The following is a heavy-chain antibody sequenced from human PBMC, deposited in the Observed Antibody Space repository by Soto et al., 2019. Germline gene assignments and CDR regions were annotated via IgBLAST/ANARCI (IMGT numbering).Heavy chain of an antibody. D-gene: IGHD4-4*01. CDR1: GYTFSSYG. Sequence: GSSVKVSCKASGYTFSSYGISWVRQAPGQGLEWMGWISTYNDNSNYAQKFQGRVTMTTDTSTNTAYMELRSLRPDDTAVYYCSRDHDRGLQVSYVMEVWGQGTTVTVSS. J-gene: IGHJ6*02. CDR2: ISTYNDNS. CDR3: SRDHDRGLQVSYVMEV. V-gene: IGHV1-18*04.